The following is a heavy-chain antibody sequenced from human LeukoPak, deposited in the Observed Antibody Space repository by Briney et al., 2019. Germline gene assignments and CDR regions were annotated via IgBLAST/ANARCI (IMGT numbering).Heavy chain of an antibody. CDR3: AKDAYSGGWYWFDP. V-gene: IGHV3-9*01. D-gene: IGHD6-19*01. Sequence: PGGSLRLSCAASGFTFDDYGMHWVRQTPGKGLEWVSGISWNSGTINYADSVKGRFTISRDNAKTSLYLQMNSLRVEDTAVYYCAKDAYSGGWYWFDPWGQGTLVTVSS. J-gene: IGHJ5*02. CDR1: GFTFDDYG. CDR2: ISWNSGTI.